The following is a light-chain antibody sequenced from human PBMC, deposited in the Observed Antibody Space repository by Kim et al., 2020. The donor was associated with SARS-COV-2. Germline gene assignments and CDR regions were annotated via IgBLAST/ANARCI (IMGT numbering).Light chain of an antibody. CDR1: QNINTY. CDR2: KAS. V-gene: IGKV1-5*03. Sequence: DIQMTQSPSTVSASVGDRVTITCRASQNINTYLAWYQQKPGKAPKLLIYKASNLENGVPSRFSGSGSGTEFTLTISSLRPDDFATYYYQQYNFPLTFGGGTKVDIK. CDR3: QQYNFPLT. J-gene: IGKJ4*01.